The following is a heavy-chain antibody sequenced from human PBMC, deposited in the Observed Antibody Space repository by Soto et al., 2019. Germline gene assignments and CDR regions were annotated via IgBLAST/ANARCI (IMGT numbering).Heavy chain of an antibody. CDR3: ARVMVRGVIPDY. CDR2: IYYSGST. Sequence: SETLSLTCTVSGCSISSGGYYWSWIRQHPGKGLEWIGYIYYSGSTYYNPSLKSRVTISVDTSKNQFSLKLSSVTAADTAVYYCARVMVRGVIPDYWGQGTLVTVSS. D-gene: IGHD3-10*01. CDR1: GCSISSGGYY. V-gene: IGHV4-31*03. J-gene: IGHJ4*02.